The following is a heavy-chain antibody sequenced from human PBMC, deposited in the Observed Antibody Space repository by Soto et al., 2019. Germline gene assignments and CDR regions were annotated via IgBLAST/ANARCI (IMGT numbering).Heavy chain of an antibody. J-gene: IGHJ6*02. CDR2: IIPILGIA. D-gene: IGHD2-2*01. V-gene: IGHV1-69*08. CDR1: GGTFSSYT. CDR3: ARDKVVVVPAAIGYYYYGMDV. Sequence: QVQLVQSGAEVKKPGSSVKVSCKASGGTFSSYTISWVRQAPGQGLEWMGRIIPILGIANYAQKFQGRVTITADKSTSTAYMELSSLRSEDTAVYYCARDKVVVVPAAIGYYYYGMDVWGQGTTVTVSS.